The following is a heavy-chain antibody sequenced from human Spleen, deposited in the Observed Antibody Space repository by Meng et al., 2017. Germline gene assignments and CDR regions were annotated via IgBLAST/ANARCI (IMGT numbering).Heavy chain of an antibody. J-gene: IGHJ2*01. D-gene: IGHD6-13*01. V-gene: IGHV2-5*02. CDR3: AHSYSSNWPYWYFDL. CDR1: GFSLSSRGVG. CDR2: IYWDDDK. Sequence: QITLKESGPTRVKPTQTLTLTCTFSGFSLSSRGVGVGWIRQPPGKALEWLAVIYWDDDKRYSPSLRSRLTITKDTSKNQVVLTMTNMDPVDTATYYCAHSYSSNWPYWYFDLWGRGTLVTVSS.